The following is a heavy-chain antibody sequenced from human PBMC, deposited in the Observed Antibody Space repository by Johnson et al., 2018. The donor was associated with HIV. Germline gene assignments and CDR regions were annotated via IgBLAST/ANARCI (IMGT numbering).Heavy chain of an antibody. J-gene: IGHJ3*02. CDR1: GFTFSSYG. CDR2: IWYDGSNK. Sequence: VQLVESGGGLVQPGRSLRLSCAASGFTFSSYGMHWVRQAPGKGLEWVAVIWYDGSNKYYADSVKGRFTISRDNSKNTLYLQMNSLRAEDTAVYYCARVLSKSSSFLHVAFDIWGQGTMVTVSS. D-gene: IGHD6-13*01. V-gene: IGHV3-33*01. CDR3: ARVLSKSSSFLHVAFDI.